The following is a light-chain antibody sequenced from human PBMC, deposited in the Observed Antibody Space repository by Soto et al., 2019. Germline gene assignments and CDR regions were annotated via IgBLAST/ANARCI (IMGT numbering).Light chain of an antibody. V-gene: IGLV1-40*01. Sequence: QSALTQPPSVSGAPGQKVTISCTGSSSNLGTTYHVHWYQQFPGAAPKLLIFGNTNRPSGVPDRFSASKSGTSASLAITGLQAEDEADYYCQSYDSRLSTGVFGGGTQLTVL. CDR2: GNT. CDR3: QSYDSRLSTGV. J-gene: IGLJ7*01. CDR1: SSNLGTTYH.